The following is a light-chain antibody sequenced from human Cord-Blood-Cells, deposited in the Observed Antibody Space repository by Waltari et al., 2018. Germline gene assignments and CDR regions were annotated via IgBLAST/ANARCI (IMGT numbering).Light chain of an antibody. CDR2: QAS. CDR3: QQYNSYPLT. J-gene: IGKJ4*01. Sequence: DIQMTLSPSTLSASVGDRVTITYRASQSISSWLAWYQQKPGKTTKLLIYQASSLESGVPSRFSGSGSGTEFTLTSSSHQPDDFATYCCQQYNSYPLTFGGGTKVEIK. V-gene: IGKV1-5*03. CDR1: QSISSW.